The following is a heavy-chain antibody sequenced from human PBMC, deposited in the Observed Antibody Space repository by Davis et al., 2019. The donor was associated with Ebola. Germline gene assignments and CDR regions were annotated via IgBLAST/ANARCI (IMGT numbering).Heavy chain of an antibody. V-gene: IGHV1-18*04. CDR3: ARGEGAPDF. Sequence: AASVKVSCKASVYTFINYGITWVRQAPGQSLEWLGWFRTYDGNTNYAQKLQDRVTMTTDTSTTTVFMELTNLRSDDTAVYWCARGEGAPDFWGQGTLVTVSS. D-gene: IGHD1-26*01. CDR1: VYTFINYG. J-gene: IGHJ4*02. CDR2: FRTYDGNT.